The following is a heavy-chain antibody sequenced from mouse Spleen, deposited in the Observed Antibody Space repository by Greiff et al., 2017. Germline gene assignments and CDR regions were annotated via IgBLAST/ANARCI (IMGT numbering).Heavy chain of an antibody. D-gene: IGHD1-1*01. CDR2: FYPGSGSI. Sequence: VQRVESGAELVKPGASVKLSCKASGYTFTEYTIHWVKQRTGQGLEWIGWFYPGSGSIKYNEKFKDKATLTADKSSSTVYMELSRLTSEDSAVYFCARHEGYYGSPLFAYWGQGTLVTVSA. CDR3: ARHEGYYGSPLFAY. V-gene: IGHV1-62-2*01. J-gene: IGHJ3*01. CDR1: GYTFTEYT.